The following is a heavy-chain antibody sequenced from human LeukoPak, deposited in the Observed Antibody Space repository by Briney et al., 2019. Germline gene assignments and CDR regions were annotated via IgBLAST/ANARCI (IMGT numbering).Heavy chain of an antibody. D-gene: IGHD4/OR15-4a*01. V-gene: IGHV4-34*01. CDR2: INHSGST. Sequence: PSETLSLTCAVYGGSFSGYYWSWIRQPPGKGLEWIGEINHSGSTNYNPSLKSRVTISVGTSKNQFSLKLSSVTAADTAVYYCARAKRRAHFDYWGQGTLVTVSS. CDR3: ARAKRRAHFDY. CDR1: GGSFSGYY. J-gene: IGHJ4*02.